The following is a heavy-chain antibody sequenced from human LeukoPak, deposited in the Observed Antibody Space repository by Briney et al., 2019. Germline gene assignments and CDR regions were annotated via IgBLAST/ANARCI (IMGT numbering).Heavy chain of an antibody. CDR2: FSGGGDS. J-gene: IGHJ4*02. CDR1: GFTSGIYA. V-gene: IGHV3-23*01. Sequence: GGSLRLSCAASGFTSGIYAVSWVRQAPGKGLEWVSAFSGGGDSYYADSVKGRFTISRDNSKKILYLQMNSLGAEDTAVYYCGKEVERHFDLKYWGQGTLVTVSS. CDR3: GKEVERHFDLKY.